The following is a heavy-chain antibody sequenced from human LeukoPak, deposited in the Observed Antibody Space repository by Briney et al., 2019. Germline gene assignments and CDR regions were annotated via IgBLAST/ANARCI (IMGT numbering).Heavy chain of an antibody. CDR2: INHSGST. J-gene: IGHJ4*02. D-gene: IGHD1-26*01. Sequence: SETLSLTCAVYGGSFSGYYWSWIRQPPGKGLEWIGEINHSGSTNYNPSLKSRVTISVDTSKNQLSLKLSSVTAADTAVYYCASGPKWELLSGWGQGTLVTVSS. V-gene: IGHV4-34*01. CDR1: GGSFSGYY. CDR3: ASGPKWELLSG.